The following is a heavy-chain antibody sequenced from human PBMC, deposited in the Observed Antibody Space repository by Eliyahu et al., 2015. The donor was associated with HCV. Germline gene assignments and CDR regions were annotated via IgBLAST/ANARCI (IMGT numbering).Heavy chain of an antibody. CDR3: AKGGYGSGSYYYFNY. Sequence: EVQLVESGGGLVQPGRSLRLSCAASGFTFDDYAMHWVRHAPGKGLEWVSGISWNSGTIDYAESVKGRFTISRDNAKNSLYLQMNSLRVEDTALYYCAKGGYGSGSYYYFNYWGQGTLVTVSS. D-gene: IGHD3-10*01. J-gene: IGHJ4*02. V-gene: IGHV3-9*01. CDR2: ISWNSGTI. CDR1: GFTFDDYA.